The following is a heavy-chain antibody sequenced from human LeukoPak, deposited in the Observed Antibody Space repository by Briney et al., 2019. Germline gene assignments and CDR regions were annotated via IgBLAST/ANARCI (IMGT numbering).Heavy chain of an antibody. Sequence: ASVKVSCKASGYTFTSYGISWVRQAPGQGLEWMGWISAYNGNTNYAQKLQGRVTMTTDTSTSTAYMELRSLRSDDTAVYYCARDGDYDFWSGYQRGFDYWGQGTLVTVSS. CDR1: GYTFTSYG. J-gene: IGHJ4*02. D-gene: IGHD3-3*01. CDR3: ARDGDYDFWSGYQRGFDY. CDR2: ISAYNGNT. V-gene: IGHV1-18*01.